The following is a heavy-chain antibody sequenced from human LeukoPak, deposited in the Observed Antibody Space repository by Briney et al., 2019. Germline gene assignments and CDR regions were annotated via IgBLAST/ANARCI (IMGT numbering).Heavy chain of an antibody. CDR3: ARVGYYDSSGTLAFDY. Sequence: SETLSLTCSVSGGSITTSSYYWGWIRQPPEKGLEWIGSIYYTGGTYYSPSLKSRVTISVDTSKNQFSLKLSSVTAADTAVYYCARVGYYDSSGTLAFDYWGQGTLVTVSS. CDR1: GGSITTSSYY. CDR2: IYYTGGT. J-gene: IGHJ4*02. V-gene: IGHV4-39*07. D-gene: IGHD3-22*01.